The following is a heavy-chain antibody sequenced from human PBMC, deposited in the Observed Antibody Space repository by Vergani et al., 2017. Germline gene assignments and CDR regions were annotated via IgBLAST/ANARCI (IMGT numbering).Heavy chain of an antibody. Sequence: EVQLVQSGAEVKKPGESLKISCQISGYSFTNYWIGWVRQMPGKGLEWMGIIYPADSDTRYSPSFQGQVTISADKSISTAFLQWDSLKASDTALYYCARHTTYTDYWGQGTLVTVSS. CDR2: IYPADSDT. D-gene: IGHD1-1*01. J-gene: IGHJ4*02. V-gene: IGHV5-51*01. CDR3: ARHTTYTDY. CDR1: GYSFTNYW.